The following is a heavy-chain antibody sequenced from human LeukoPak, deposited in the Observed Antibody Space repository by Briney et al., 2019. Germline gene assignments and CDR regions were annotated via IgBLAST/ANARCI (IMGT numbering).Heavy chain of an antibody. CDR3: AKDYMYSSGWYPFFDY. D-gene: IGHD6-19*01. J-gene: IGHJ4*02. V-gene: IGHV3-23*01. CDR2: ISGSGGST. Sequence: GGSLRLSCAASGFTFSSYAMSWVRQAPGKGLEWVSAISGSGGSTYYADSVKGRFTISRDNSKNTLYLQMNSLRAEDTAVYSCAKDYMYSSGWYPFFDYWGQGTLVTVSS. CDR1: GFTFSSYA.